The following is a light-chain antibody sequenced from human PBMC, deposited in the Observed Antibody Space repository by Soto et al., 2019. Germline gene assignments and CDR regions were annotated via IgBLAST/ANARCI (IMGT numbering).Light chain of an antibody. CDR3: QQYENYWT. CDR2: DAS. J-gene: IGKJ1*01. V-gene: IGKV1-5*01. CDR1: QSISNW. Sequence: IQMTQSPSTLPASVGDRVTITCRASQSISNWLAWYQQKPGKAPKLLIYDASNLESGVPSRFSGSGPGTEFTLTISNLQPDDFATYYCQQYENYWTFGQGTKVDNK.